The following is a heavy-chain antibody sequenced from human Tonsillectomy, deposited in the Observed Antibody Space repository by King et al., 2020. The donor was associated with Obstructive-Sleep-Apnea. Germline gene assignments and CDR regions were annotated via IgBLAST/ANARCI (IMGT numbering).Heavy chain of an antibody. J-gene: IGHJ4*02. D-gene: IGHD6-13*01. Sequence: QLVQSGAEVKKPGASVKVSCKASGYTFTKYGITWVRQAPGQGLEWMGWISGYNGNTDYAQTLQDRVTMTTDTSTSIVYMELRSLRSDDTAVYYCARVHSSAWFFDYWGQGTLVTVSP. CDR3: ARVHSSAWFFDY. CDR1: GYTFTKYG. V-gene: IGHV1-18*01. CDR2: ISGYNGNT.